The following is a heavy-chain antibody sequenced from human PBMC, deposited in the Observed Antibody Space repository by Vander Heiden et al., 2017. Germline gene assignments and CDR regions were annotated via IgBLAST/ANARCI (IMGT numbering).Heavy chain of an antibody. CDR3: TRPSGSTYSSSSSWFDP. Sequence: DVQLVESGGGLVQPGGSLTLSCAASGSPFSAPAMDWVRQASGKGREWVGLIRRKANSYATEYAASVKGRVTISRDDSKNTEYRQMNSLKTEDTAVDYCTRPSGSTYSSSSSWFDPWGQGTLVTVSS. J-gene: IGHJ5*02. D-gene: IGHD6-6*01. V-gene: IGHV3-73*02. CDR1: GSPFSAPA. CDR2: IRRKANSYAT.